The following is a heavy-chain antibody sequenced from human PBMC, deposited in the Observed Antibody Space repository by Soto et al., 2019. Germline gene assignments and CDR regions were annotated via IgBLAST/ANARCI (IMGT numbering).Heavy chain of an antibody. J-gene: IGHJ5*02. CDR3: ARGVSRFRTWFDP. V-gene: IGHV1-2*02. CDR1: GDTSTDYY. CDR2: INPNSGGT. Sequence: VASVKVSCKASGDTSTDYYVHWVRQAPGQKLEWMGWINPNSGGTNFAQKFQGRVTMTGDTSISTVYTELNRLTSDDTAVYYCARGVSRFRTWFDPWGQGTVVTVSS.